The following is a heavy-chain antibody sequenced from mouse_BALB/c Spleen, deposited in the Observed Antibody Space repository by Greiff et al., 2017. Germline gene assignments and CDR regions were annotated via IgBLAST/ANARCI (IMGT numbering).Heavy chain of an antibody. D-gene: IGHD1-2*01. CDR3: AKGTTATAWFAY. J-gene: IGHJ3*01. CDR2: ISSGGSDT. V-gene: IGHV5-9-3*01. Sequence: EVHLVESGGGLVKPGGSLKLSCAASGFTFSSYAMSWVRQSPEKRLEWVATISSGGSDTYYPDSVKGRFTISRDNAKNTLYLQMSRLRSEDTATYYCAKGTTATAWFAYWGQGTLVTVSA. CDR1: GFTFSSYA.